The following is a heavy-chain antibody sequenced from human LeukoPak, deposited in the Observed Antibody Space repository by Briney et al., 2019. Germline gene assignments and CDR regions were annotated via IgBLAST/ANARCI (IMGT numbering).Heavy chain of an antibody. J-gene: IGHJ4*02. CDR2: ISSSSSTI. CDR3: ARSQVRFLEWLSSTFDY. V-gene: IGHV3-48*01. CDR1: GFTFSSYS. D-gene: IGHD3-3*01. Sequence: PGGSLRLSCAASGFTFSSYSMNWVRQAPGKGLEWVSYISSSSSTIYYADSVKGRFTIPRDNAKNSLYLQMNSLRAEDTAVYYCARSQVRFLEWLSSTFDYWGQGTLVTVSS.